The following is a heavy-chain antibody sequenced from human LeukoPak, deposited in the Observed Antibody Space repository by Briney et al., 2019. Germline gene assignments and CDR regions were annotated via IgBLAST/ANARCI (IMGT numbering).Heavy chain of an antibody. V-gene: IGHV3-21*01. CDR2: ISSSSNI. CDR1: GFTFSSYS. Sequence: GGSLRLSCAASGFTFSSYSMNWVRQAPGKGLEWVSSISSSSNIYYADSVKGRFTISRDNAKNSLYLQMNSLRAEDTAVYYCAREGDSSSVGWFDPWGQGTLVTVSS. J-gene: IGHJ5*02. D-gene: IGHD6-13*01. CDR3: AREGDSSSVGWFDP.